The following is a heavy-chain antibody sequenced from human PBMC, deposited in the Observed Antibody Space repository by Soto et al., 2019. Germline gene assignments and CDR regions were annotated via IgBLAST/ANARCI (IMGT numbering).Heavy chain of an antibody. Sequence: ASVKVSCKASGYTFTSYGISWVRQAPGQGLEWMGWISAYNGNTNYPQKLQDRVTITTDTSATTAYMELSSLRSEDTATYYCVTNQKGKQTGMDVWGQGTTVPVSS. J-gene: IGHJ6*02. CDR2: ISAYNGNT. V-gene: IGHV1-18*01. CDR1: GYTFTSYG. CDR3: VTNQKGKQTGMDV.